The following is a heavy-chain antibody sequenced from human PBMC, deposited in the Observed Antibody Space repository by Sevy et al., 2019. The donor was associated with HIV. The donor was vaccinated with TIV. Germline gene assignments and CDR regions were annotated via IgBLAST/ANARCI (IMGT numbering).Heavy chain of an antibody. Sequence: GGSLRLSCAASGFTFSSYAMSWVRQAPGKGLGWISAISGSGGSTYYADSVKGRFTICRDNSKNTLYLKMNSLRAEDTAVYYCAKDWGGGAFDIWGQGTMVTVSS. V-gene: IGHV3-23*01. CDR2: ISGSGGST. CDR1: GFTFSSYA. D-gene: IGHD3-10*01. J-gene: IGHJ3*02. CDR3: AKDWGGGAFDI.